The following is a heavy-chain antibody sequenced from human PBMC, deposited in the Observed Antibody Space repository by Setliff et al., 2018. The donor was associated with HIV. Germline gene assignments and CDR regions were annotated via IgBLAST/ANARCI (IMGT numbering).Heavy chain of an antibody. J-gene: IGHJ3*02. CDR3: ARARRITMIVDAFDI. CDR1: GYTFTSYY. V-gene: IGHV1-46*01. D-gene: IGHD3-22*01. Sequence: ASVKVSCKASGYTFTSYYMHWVRQAPGQGLEWMGIINPSGGSTSYALKFQGRVTMTRDTSTSTVYMELSSLRSEDTDVYYCARARRITMIVDAFDIWGQGTRGTVS. CDR2: INPSGGST.